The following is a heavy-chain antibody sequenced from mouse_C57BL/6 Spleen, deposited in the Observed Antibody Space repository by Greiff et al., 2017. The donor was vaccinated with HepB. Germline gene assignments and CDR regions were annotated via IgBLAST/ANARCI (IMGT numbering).Heavy chain of an antibody. Sequence: EVQRVESGGGLVKPGGSLKLSCAASGFTFSDYGMHWVRQAPEKGLEWVAYISSGSSTIYYADTVKGRFTISRDNAKNTLFLQMTSLRSEDTAMYYCAKYYGSSHWYFDVWGTGTTVTVSS. CDR2: ISSGSSTI. J-gene: IGHJ1*03. CDR3: AKYYGSSHWYFDV. CDR1: GFTFSDYG. D-gene: IGHD1-1*01. V-gene: IGHV5-17*01.